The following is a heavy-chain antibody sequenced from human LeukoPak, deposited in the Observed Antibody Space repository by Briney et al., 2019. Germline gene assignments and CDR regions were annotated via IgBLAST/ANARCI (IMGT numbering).Heavy chain of an antibody. D-gene: IGHD6-13*01. CDR2: IYHSGST. V-gene: IGHV4-38-2*02. CDR3: ARATLTPGIAAAGIISHWFDP. CDR1: GYSISSGYY. Sequence: PSETLSLTCTVSGYSISSGYYWGWIRQPPGKGLEWIGSIYHSGSTYYNPSLKSRVTISVDTSKNQFSLKLSSVTAADTAVYYCARATLTPGIAAAGIISHWFDPWGQGTLVTVSS. J-gene: IGHJ5*02.